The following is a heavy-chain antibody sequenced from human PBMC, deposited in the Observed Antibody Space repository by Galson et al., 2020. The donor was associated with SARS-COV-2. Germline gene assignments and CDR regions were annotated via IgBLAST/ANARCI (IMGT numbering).Heavy chain of an antibody. CDR2: IYHSGAT. CDR3: ARRYTYGLSPYWYFDL. Sequence: SETLSLTCAVPGGSISSGGYSWTWIRKPPGKGLEWIGYIYHSGATHSNPSLKSRLTISVDRSKNQLSLDLGSVNVADTAVYYCARRYTYGLSPYWYFDLWGRGTLVTVSS. D-gene: IGHD5-18*01. V-gene: IGHV4-30-2*01. CDR1: GGSISSGGYS. J-gene: IGHJ2*01.